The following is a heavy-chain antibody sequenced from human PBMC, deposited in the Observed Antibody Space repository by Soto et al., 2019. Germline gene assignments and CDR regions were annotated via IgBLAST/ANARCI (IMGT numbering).Heavy chain of an antibody. Sequence: SETLSLTCTVSGGSISSGGYYWSWIRQHPGKGLEWIGYIYYSGSTYYNPSLKSRVTISVDTSKDQFSLKLSSVTAADTAVYYCARLGGYYQAFDSWGQGTLVTVSS. J-gene: IGHJ4*02. CDR3: ARLGGYYQAFDS. CDR1: GGSISSGGYY. V-gene: IGHV4-31*03. D-gene: IGHD3-22*01. CDR2: IYYSGST.